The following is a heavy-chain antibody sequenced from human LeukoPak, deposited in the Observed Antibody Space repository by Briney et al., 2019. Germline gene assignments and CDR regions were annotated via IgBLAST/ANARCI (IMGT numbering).Heavy chain of an antibody. CDR1: GGSISSYY. CDR2: IYHSGST. D-gene: IGHD1-14*01. V-gene: IGHV4-59*08. Sequence: SETLSLTCTVSGGSISSYYWSWIRQPPGKGLEWIGSIYHSGSTYYNPSLKSRVTISVDTSKNQFSLKLSSVTAADTAVYYCASGAGEDFDYWGQGTLVTVSS. J-gene: IGHJ4*02. CDR3: ASGAGEDFDY.